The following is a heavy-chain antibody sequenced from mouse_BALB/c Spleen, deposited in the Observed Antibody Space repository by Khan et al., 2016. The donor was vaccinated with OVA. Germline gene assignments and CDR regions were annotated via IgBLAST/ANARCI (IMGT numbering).Heavy chain of an antibody. CDR3: ASGLHYYGFYFDC. J-gene: IGHJ2*01. CDR1: GYSIPSGYY. D-gene: IGHD1-2*01. CDR2: IRYDGSN. Sequence: EVKLEESGPGLVKPSQSLSLTCSVTGYSIPSGYYWNWIRQFPGNKLEWMGYIRYDGSNNYNPSLKNRISITRDTSKNQFFLKLNSVTTEDPATYYCASGLHYYGFYFDCWGQGTTLTVSS. V-gene: IGHV3-6*02.